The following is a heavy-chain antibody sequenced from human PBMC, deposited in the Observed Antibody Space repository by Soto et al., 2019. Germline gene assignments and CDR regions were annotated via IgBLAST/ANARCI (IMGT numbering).Heavy chain of an antibody. CDR1: GYSFTSYW. D-gene: IGHD6-13*01. Sequence: PGESLKISCKGSGYSFTSYWIVWVRQMPGKGLEWMGIIYPGDSDTRYSPSFQGQVTISADKSISTAYLQWSSLKASDTAMYYCARLPVPGIAAAGAPGWFDPWGQGTLVTVSS. V-gene: IGHV5-51*01. J-gene: IGHJ5*02. CDR3: ARLPVPGIAAAGAPGWFDP. CDR2: IYPGDSDT.